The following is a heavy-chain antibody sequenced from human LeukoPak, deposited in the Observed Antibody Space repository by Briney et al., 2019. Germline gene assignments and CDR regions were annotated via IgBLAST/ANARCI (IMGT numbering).Heavy chain of an antibody. CDR1: GGSFSGYY. J-gene: IGHJ4*02. V-gene: IGHV4-34*01. Sequence: PSETLSLTCAVYGGSFSGYYWCWIRHPPGKGLEWMGKINHSESRNYNPSLKSRGTISLDTSKKQVSLKLSSVTAAATAVYYCARGRSITIFGVVIRHTCYFDYWGKGTLVTVSS. CDR3: ARGRSITIFGVVIRHTCYFDY. CDR2: INHSESR. D-gene: IGHD3-3*01.